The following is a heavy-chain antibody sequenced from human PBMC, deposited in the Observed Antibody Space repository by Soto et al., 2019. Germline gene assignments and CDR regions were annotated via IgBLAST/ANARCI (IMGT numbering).Heavy chain of an antibody. CDR1: GYTLNELS. V-gene: IGHV1-24*01. Sequence: ASVKVSCKVSGYTLNELSMHWVRQAPGKVLEWMGGFDPEDGETIYAQKFQGRVTMTEDTSTDTAYMELSSLRSEDTAVYYCATGGLTNFGVLDGTDVWGQGTTVNVSS. D-gene: IGHD3-3*01. CDR2: FDPEDGET. J-gene: IGHJ6*02. CDR3: ATGGLTNFGVLDGTDV.